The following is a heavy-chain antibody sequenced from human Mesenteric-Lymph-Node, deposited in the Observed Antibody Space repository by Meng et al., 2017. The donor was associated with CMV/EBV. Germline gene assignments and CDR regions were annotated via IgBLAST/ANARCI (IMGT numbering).Heavy chain of an antibody. CDR3: AKGDKVATITHV. CDR2: ISYDGSNK. D-gene: IGHD5-12*01. J-gene: IGHJ3*01. V-gene: IGHV3-30-3*01. Sequence: LSLTCAASGFTFSSYAMHWVRQAPGKGLEWVAVISYDGSNKYYADSVKGRFTISRDNSKNTLYLQMNSLRPEDTAVYYCAKGDKVATITHVWGQGTMVTVSS. CDR1: GFTFSSYA.